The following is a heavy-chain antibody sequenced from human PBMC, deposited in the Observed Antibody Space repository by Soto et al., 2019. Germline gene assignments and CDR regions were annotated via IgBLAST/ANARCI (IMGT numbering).Heavy chain of an antibody. CDR3: ARRHRITTFGVVTQDY. V-gene: IGHV4-39*01. Sequence: PSETLSLTCTVSGGSISSSSYYWGWIRQPPGKGLEWIGSIYYTGSTYYNPSLKSRVTISVDTSKNQFSLKVSSVTAAVTAVYYCARRHRITTFGVVTQDYWGQGTLVTVSS. J-gene: IGHJ4*02. D-gene: IGHD3-3*01. CDR1: GGSISSSSYY. CDR2: IYYTGST.